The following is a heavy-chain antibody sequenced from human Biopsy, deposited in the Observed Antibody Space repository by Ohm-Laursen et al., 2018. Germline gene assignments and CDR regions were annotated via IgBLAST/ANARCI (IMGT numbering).Heavy chain of an antibody. CDR1: GLTFSRYN. J-gene: IGHJ6*02. CDR3: ARVLLPAAAVHYGMDV. Sequence: SLRLSCAASGLTFSRYNMHWVRQAPGKGLEWVSSISSSSNFIYYGDSVKGRFTISRDNAKNSLYLQMNSLRAEDTAVYYCARVLLPAAAVHYGMDVWGQGTTVTVSS. D-gene: IGHD2-2*01. CDR2: ISSSSNFI. V-gene: IGHV3-21*01.